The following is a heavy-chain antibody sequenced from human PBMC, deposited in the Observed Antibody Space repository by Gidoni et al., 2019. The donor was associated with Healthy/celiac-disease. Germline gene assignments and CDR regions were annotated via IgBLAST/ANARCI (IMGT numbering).Heavy chain of an antibody. CDR1: VGTFSSYA. Sequence: QVQLVQSGAEVKKPGSSVKFSCNASVGTFSSYAIRWVRQAPGQGLEWMVGIIPLFGTANYAQKFQGRVTITADESTSTAYMELSSLRSEDTAVYYCARVPGMGSDAFDIWGQGTMVTVSS. CDR3: ARVPGMGSDAFDI. CDR2: IIPLFGTA. V-gene: IGHV1-69*01. J-gene: IGHJ3*02. D-gene: IGHD3-10*01.